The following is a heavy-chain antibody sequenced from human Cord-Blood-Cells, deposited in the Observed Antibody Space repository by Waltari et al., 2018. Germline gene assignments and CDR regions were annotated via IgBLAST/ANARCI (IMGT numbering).Heavy chain of an antibody. CDR1: GYTFTSYG. CDR2: ISAYNGNT. Sequence: QVQLVQSGAEVKKTGASVKVSCKASGYTFTSYGISWVRQATGQGLEWMGWISAYNGNTNYAQKLQGRVTMTTDTSTSTAYMELRSLRSDDTAVYYCARDDNDFWSGYYAFDIWGQGTMVTVSS. J-gene: IGHJ3*02. V-gene: IGHV1-18*01. CDR3: ARDDNDFWSGYYAFDI. D-gene: IGHD3-3*01.